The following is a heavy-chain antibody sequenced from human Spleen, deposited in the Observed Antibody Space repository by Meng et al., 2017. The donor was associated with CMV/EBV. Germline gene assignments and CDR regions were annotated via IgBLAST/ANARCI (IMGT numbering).Heavy chain of an antibody. Sequence: GESLMISCTASGFSFGGYAVSWVRQAPGKGLELISFIRSKDFAGTIEYDSSVKGGFTISRDDSKGVAYLEMNRLRTEDTAVYYCTRRSSWDYFFDQWGQGTLVTVSS. V-gene: IGHV3-49*04. CDR3: TRRSSWDYFFDQ. CDR1: GFSFGGYA. CDR2: IRSKDFAGTI. D-gene: IGHD2-2*01. J-gene: IGHJ4*02.